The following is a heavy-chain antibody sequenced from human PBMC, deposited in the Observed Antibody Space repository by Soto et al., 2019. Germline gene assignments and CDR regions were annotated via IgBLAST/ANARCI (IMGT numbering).Heavy chain of an antibody. CDR3: ARVWLAPHKSDFYGSGPNY. V-gene: IGHV3-7*01. D-gene: IGHD3-10*01. Sequence: GGSLRLSCAASGFTFSNYWMSWVRQAPGKGLEWVASIKQDGSEKYYVDSVKGQFTISRDNAKNSLYLQMNSLRAEDTAVYYCARVWLAPHKSDFYGSGPNYWGQGTLVTVSS. J-gene: IGHJ4*02. CDR2: IKQDGSEK. CDR1: GFTFSNYW.